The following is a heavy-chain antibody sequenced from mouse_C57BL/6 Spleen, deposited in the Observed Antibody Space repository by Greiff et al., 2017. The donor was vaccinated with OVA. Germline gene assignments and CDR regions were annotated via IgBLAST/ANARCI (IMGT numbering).Heavy chain of an antibody. Sequence: QVQLKQSGPGLVQPSQSLSITCTVSGFSLTSYGVHWVRQSPGTGLEWLGVIWRGGSTDYNAAFMSRLSITKDNSKSQVFFKMNSLQADDTAIYYCAKEGIYDGYPFAYWGQGTLVTVSA. CDR2: IWRGGST. V-gene: IGHV2-5*01. J-gene: IGHJ3*01. CDR3: AKEGIYDGYPFAY. D-gene: IGHD2-3*01. CDR1: GFSLTSYG.